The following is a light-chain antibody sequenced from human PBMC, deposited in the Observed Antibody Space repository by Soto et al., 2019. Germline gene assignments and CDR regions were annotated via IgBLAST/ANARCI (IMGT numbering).Light chain of an antibody. CDR2: KAS. Sequence: DIQMTQSPSTLSASVGDRVTMACRASQSISSWLAWYQQKPGKAPKLLIYKASTLESGVPSRFSGSGSGTEFTLTISSLQPDDFATYYCQQYNSYSGTFGPGTKVDI. CDR1: QSISSW. J-gene: IGKJ3*01. V-gene: IGKV1-5*03. CDR3: QQYNSYSGT.